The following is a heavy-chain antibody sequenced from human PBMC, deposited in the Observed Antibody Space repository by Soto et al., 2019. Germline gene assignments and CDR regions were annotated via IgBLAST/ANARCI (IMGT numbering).Heavy chain of an antibody. D-gene: IGHD6-19*01. J-gene: IGHJ4*02. CDR1: GASISTSIYY. CDR3: ARRFEYSTGWYYFDY. CDR2: IYYSGST. V-gene: IGHV4-39*01. Sequence: QLQLQESGPGLVKPSETLSLTCTVSGASISTSIYYWGWIRRPPGKGLEWIGTIYYSGSTYYNPSPKSRVTISVDTSKNQFSLKLRSVTAADTSIYYCARRFEYSTGWYYFDYWGQGTLVTVSS.